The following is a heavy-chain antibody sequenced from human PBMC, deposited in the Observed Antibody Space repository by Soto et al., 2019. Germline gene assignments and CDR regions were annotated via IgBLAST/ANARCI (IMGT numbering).Heavy chain of an antibody. Sequence: EVQLLESGGGLLQPGGSLRLSCAASGFTFSSYVMNWVRQVPGEGLEWVSTVGGGGDDTYYAGSVKGRFTISRDNSEHPLYLQMNSLRADDTAVYFCAKSGYCSTGKCSAFDYWGQGTLVTVSS. J-gene: IGHJ4*02. CDR3: AKSGYCSTGKCSAFDY. D-gene: IGHD2-8*01. CDR2: VGGGGDDT. CDR1: GFTFSSYV. V-gene: IGHV3-23*01.